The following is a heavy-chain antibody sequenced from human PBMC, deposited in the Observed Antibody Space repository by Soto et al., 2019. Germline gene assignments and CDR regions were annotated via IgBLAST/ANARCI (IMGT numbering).Heavy chain of an antibody. V-gene: IGHV3-23*04. CDR2: ISGSGGST. D-gene: IGHD3-22*01. Sequence: EVQMVESGGGLVKPGGSLRLSCAASGFTFSSYAMSWVRQAPGKGLEWVSAISGSGGSTYYADSVKGRFTISRDNSKNTLYLQMNSLRAEDTAVYYCAKDQGDSSGYYPFDYWGQGTLVTVSS. J-gene: IGHJ4*02. CDR3: AKDQGDSSGYYPFDY. CDR1: GFTFSSYA.